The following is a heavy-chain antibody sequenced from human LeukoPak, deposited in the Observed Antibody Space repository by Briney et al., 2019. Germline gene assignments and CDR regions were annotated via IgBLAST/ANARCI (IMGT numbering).Heavy chain of an antibody. J-gene: IGHJ4*02. Sequence: SETLSLTCTVSGGSISSSNYYWGWIRQSPGTGLDWIGTIYYSGSTYYKSSLKSRVTISADTSRNQFSLRLTSVTATDTAVYYCARQPPFFGDYGGYWGQGTLVTVSS. CDR3: ARQPPFFGDYGGY. CDR2: IYYSGST. V-gene: IGHV4-39*01. D-gene: IGHD4/OR15-4a*01. CDR1: GGSISSSNYY.